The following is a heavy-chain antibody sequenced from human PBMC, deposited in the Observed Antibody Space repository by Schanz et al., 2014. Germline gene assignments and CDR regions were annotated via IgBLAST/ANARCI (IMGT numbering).Heavy chain of an antibody. CDR2: MYINSGST. Sequence: EVQLVESGGGLIQPGGSLRLSCAVSGFTVNTNYMSWVRQAPGKGLEWISSMYINSGSTQYADSVKGRFTISRDNSKNTLSLQMNSLRAEDTAVYYCARDKGGYYPFDYWGQGTLVTVSS. D-gene: IGHD3-3*01. CDR3: ARDKGGYYPFDY. V-gene: IGHV3-53*01. J-gene: IGHJ4*02. CDR1: GFTVNTNY.